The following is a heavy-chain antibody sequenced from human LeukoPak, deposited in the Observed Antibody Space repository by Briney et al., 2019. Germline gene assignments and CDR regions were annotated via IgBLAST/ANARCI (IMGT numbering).Heavy chain of an antibody. J-gene: IGHJ4*02. Sequence: ASVKVSCKASGYTFTGYYMHWVRQAPGQGREWMGWINPNSGGTNYAQKFQGRVTMTRDTSISTAYMELSRLRSDDTAVYYCARVDFWSGYAPFDYWGQGTLVTVSS. CDR2: INPNSGGT. CDR3: ARVDFWSGYAPFDY. CDR1: GYTFTGYY. D-gene: IGHD3-3*01. V-gene: IGHV1-2*02.